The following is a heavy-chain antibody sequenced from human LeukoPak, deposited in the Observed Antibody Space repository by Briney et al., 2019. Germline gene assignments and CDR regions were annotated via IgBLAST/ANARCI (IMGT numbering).Heavy chain of an antibody. Sequence: GRSLRLSCAASGFTFSSYEMHWVRQAPGKGLEWVAFIRYDEDDKYYADSVKGRFTISRDFSKNTLYLQMNRLRAEDTAVYFCAKSAAAYYDLLSGYDAFDIWGQGTTVTVSS. D-gene: IGHD3-3*01. CDR3: AKSAAAYYDLLSGYDAFDI. CDR1: GFTFSSYE. V-gene: IGHV3-30*02. J-gene: IGHJ3*02. CDR2: IRYDEDDK.